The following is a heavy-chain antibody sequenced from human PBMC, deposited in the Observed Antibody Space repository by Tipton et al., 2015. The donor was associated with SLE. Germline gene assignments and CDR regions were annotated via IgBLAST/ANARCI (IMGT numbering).Heavy chain of an antibody. CDR3: ARLRYVGVRGAIPYYYYMDV. D-gene: IGHD3-10*01. Sequence: TLSLTCNVSGGSVNGYYWTWIRQPPGKGLEWIGDLYYRGSTNYNPSLKSRVTMSADTSNNQISLRLTSLTAADTAIYYCARLRYVGVRGAIPYYYYMDVWGKGTTVTVSS. V-gene: IGHV4-59*02. CDR2: LYYRGST. J-gene: IGHJ6*03. CDR1: GGSVNGYY.